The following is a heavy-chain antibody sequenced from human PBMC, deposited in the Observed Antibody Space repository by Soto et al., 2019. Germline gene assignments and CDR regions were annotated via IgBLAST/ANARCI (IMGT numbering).Heavy chain of an antibody. D-gene: IGHD3-22*01. CDR1: GGTFSSYA. J-gene: IGHJ4*02. Sequence: QVQLVQSGAEVKKPGSSVKVSCKASGGTFSSYAISWVRQAPGQGLEWMGGIIPIFGTANYAQKFQGRVTITADKSTSTGYMELSSLRAEDTAVYYCAGGGGYYDSSGYYADYWGQGTLVTVSS. CDR2: IIPIFGTA. CDR3: AGGGGYYDSSGYYADY. V-gene: IGHV1-69*06.